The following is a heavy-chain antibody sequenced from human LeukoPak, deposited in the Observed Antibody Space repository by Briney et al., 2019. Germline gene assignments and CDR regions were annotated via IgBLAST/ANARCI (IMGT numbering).Heavy chain of an antibody. CDR2: ISNSGSSI. CDR1: GFTFSDYY. Sequence: GGSLRLSCAASGFTFSDYYMSWIRQAPGKGLEWVSYISNSGSSIYYADSVKGRFTIPRDSAKNSLYLQMNSLRAEDTAVYYCARGDFRNYYGMDVWGQGTTVTVSS. J-gene: IGHJ6*02. D-gene: IGHD3-3*01. V-gene: IGHV3-11*01. CDR3: ARGDFRNYYGMDV.